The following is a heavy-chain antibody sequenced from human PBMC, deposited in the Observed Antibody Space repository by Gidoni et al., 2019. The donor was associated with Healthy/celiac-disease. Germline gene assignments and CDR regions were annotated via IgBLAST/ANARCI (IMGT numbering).Heavy chain of an antibody. CDR3: ARDASGSYQNWFDP. CDR1: GFTFSSDG. V-gene: IGHV3-33*01. CDR2: IWYDGSNK. Sequence: QVQLVESGGGVVQPGRSLRLSCAASGFTFSSDGMHWVRQAPGKGLEWVAVIWYDGSNKYYADSVKGRFTISRDNSKNTLYLQMNSLRAEDTAVYYCARDASGSYQNWFDPWGQGTLVTVSS. J-gene: IGHJ5*02. D-gene: IGHD1-26*01.